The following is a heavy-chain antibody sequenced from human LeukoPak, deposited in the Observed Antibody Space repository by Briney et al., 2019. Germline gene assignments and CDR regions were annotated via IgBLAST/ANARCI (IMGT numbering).Heavy chain of an antibody. J-gene: IGHJ4*02. CDR3: ARGSRMSRITIFGVTKGAIDY. D-gene: IGHD3-3*01. CDR2: TYHSGST. Sequence: SETLSPTCAVSGYSISSGYYWGWIRQPPGKGLEWIGSTYHSGSTNYNPSLKSRVTISVDTSKNQFSLKLSSVTAADTAVYYCARGSRMSRITIFGVTKGAIDYWGQGTLVTVSS. V-gene: IGHV4-38-2*01. CDR1: GYSISSGYY.